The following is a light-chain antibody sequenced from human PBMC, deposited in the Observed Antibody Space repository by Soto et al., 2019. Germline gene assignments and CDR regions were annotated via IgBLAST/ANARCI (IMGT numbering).Light chain of an antibody. J-gene: IGKJ1*01. V-gene: IGKV1-39*01. Sequence: DIQMTQSPSSLSASVGDIVTITCRASQSISTYLNWYQHKPGKAPKVLIYAVSSLQSGVPSRFRGSGSGTDFTLTITSLQPEDSATYYCQHSYGTPRTFGQGTKVEIK. CDR1: QSISTY. CDR2: AVS. CDR3: QHSYGTPRT.